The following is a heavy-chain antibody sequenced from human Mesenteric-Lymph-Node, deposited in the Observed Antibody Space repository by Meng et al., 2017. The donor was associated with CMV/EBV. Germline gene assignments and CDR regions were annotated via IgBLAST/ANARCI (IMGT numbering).Heavy chain of an antibody. CDR1: GGSISSSSYY. V-gene: IGHV4-39*07. CDR2: IYYSGST. Sequence: SETLSLTCTVSGGSISSSSYYWGWIRQPPGKGLEWIGSIYYSGSTYYNPSLKSRVTISVDTSKNQFSLKLSSVTAADTAVYYCARDSPITMVRGAFGYWGQETLVTVSS. CDR3: ARDSPITMVRGAFGY. D-gene: IGHD3-10*01. J-gene: IGHJ4*02.